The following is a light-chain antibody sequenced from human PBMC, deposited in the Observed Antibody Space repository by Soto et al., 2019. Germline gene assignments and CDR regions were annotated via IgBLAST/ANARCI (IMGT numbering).Light chain of an antibody. V-gene: IGKV3-20*01. CDR3: QQYSSSPLT. Sequence: EIVVTQSPGTLSLSPGEGATLSCRASQSVSSNYLAWYQQKPGHAPRLLIYGASNRATGIPDRFSGSGSGTEFTLTISRLEPEDFAVYYCQQYSSSPLTFGGGTKVDIK. J-gene: IGKJ4*01. CDR1: QSVSSNY. CDR2: GAS.